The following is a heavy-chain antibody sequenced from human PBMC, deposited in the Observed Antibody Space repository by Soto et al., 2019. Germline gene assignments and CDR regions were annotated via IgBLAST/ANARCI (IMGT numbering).Heavy chain of an antibody. CDR2: IYSGGST. D-gene: IGHD2-15*01. CDR1: GFTVSNNY. Sequence: GGSLRLSCAASGFTVSNNYMSWVRQAPGKGLGWVSIIYSGGSTYYADSVQGRFTISRDNSKNTLFLQMSSLRAEDTAVYYCAREGGGVYCSGGSCYGRYFDFWGQGTRVTVSS. V-gene: IGHV3-53*01. J-gene: IGHJ4*02. CDR3: AREGGGVYCSGGSCYGRYFDF.